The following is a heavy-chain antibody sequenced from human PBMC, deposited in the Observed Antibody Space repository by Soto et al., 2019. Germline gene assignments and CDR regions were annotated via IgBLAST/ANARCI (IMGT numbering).Heavy chain of an antibody. CDR2: INHSGST. D-gene: IGHD3-22*01. Sequence: QVQLQQWGAGLLKPSETLSLTCAVYGGSFSGYYWSWIRQPPGKGLEWIGEINHSGSTNYNPSLKSRVTISVDTSKNQFSLKLSSVTAADTAVYYCARWDSYYDSSGYSTTDAFDIWGQGTMVTVSS. V-gene: IGHV4-34*01. CDR1: GGSFSGYY. CDR3: ARWDSYYDSSGYSTTDAFDI. J-gene: IGHJ3*02.